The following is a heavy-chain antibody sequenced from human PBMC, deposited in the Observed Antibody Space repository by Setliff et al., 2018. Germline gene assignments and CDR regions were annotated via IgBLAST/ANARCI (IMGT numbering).Heavy chain of an antibody. D-gene: IGHD3-10*01. V-gene: IGHV1-46*01. J-gene: IGHJ5*02. CDR3: ARGPYGSGRHGWFDP. Sequence: ASVKVSCKASGNTFTSYFIHWVRQAPGQGLEWMGIINPSGGSTSYAQKFQGRVTMTRDTSTRTVYMELSSLRSEDTAMYYCARGPYGSGRHGWFDPWGQGTLVTVS. CDR1: GNTFTSYF. CDR2: INPSGGST.